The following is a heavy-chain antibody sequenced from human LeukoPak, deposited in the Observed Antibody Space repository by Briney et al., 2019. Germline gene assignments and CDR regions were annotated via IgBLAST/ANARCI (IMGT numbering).Heavy chain of an antibody. Sequence: SETLSLTCTVSGGSISSYYWRWIRQLPGKGLEWIVYIYYSGSTNYNPSLKSRVTISVDASKNQFSLKLSSVTAADTAVYYCARLEGITGTTGWFDPWGQGTLVTVSS. V-gene: IGHV4-59*01. CDR2: IYYSGST. J-gene: IGHJ5*02. CDR1: GGSISSYY. D-gene: IGHD1-7*01. CDR3: ARLEGITGTTGWFDP.